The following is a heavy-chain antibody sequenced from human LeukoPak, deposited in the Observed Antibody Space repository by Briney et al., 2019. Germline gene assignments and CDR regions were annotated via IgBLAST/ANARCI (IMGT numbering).Heavy chain of an antibody. CDR1: GGSISTYY. J-gene: IGHJ4*02. Sequence: PSETLSLTCTVSGGSISTYYWSWIRQPPGKGLEWIAYIYYSGSTNYNPSLKSRVTISVDTSKNQLSVKLSSVTAADTAVYYCARDLAGHYYGSGSSFDYWGQGTLVTVSS. V-gene: IGHV4-59*12. D-gene: IGHD3-10*01. CDR3: ARDLAGHYYGSGSSFDY. CDR2: IYYSGST.